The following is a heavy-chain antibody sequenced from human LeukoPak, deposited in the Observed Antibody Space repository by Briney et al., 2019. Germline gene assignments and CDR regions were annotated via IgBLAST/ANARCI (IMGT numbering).Heavy chain of an antibody. Sequence: PGGSLRLSCAASGFTFSSYSMNWVRQAPGKGLEWVSSISSSSSYIYYADSVKGRFTISRDNAKNSLYLQMNSLRAEDTAVYYCAKAGALLWFGELLLDYWGQGTLVTVSS. J-gene: IGHJ4*02. CDR1: GFTFSSYS. D-gene: IGHD3-10*01. V-gene: IGHV3-21*01. CDR3: AKAGALLWFGELLLDY. CDR2: ISSSSSYI.